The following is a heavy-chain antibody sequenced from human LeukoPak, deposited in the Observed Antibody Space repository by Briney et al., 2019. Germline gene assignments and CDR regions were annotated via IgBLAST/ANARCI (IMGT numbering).Heavy chain of an antibody. V-gene: IGHV3-53*01. Sequence: GGSLRLSCAASGFTVSSNYMSWVRQAPGKGLEWVSIIYIGGSTYYADSVKGRFTISRDTSKNTLYLQMNSLRAEDTAVYYCARLYDRGGYYGDRYFDPWGRGTLLTVSS. CDR3: ARLYDRGGYYGDRYFDP. CDR2: IYIGGST. J-gene: IGHJ2*01. D-gene: IGHD3-22*01. CDR1: GFTVSSNY.